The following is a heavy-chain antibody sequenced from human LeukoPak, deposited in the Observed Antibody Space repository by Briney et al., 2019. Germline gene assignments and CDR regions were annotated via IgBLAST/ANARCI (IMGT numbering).Heavy chain of an antibody. J-gene: IGHJ4*02. CDR3: ARDFDDPTGHYYYLPDY. CDR1: GFNFRRNG. D-gene: IGHD3-22*01. CDR2: IRFDGNKK. Sequence: GGSLRLSCAASGFNFRRNGMHWVRQAPGKGLEWLSFIRFDGNKKFYTQSVRGRFTISRDTSINVLYLQMNNLTAEATAVYYCARDFDDPTGHYYYLPDYWGPGTLVTVSS. V-gene: IGHV3-30*02.